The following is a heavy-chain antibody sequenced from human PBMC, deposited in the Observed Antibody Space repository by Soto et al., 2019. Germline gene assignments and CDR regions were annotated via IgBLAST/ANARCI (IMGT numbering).Heavy chain of an antibody. CDR3: ARIAMPARPRWYNWFDP. D-gene: IGHD2-2*01. V-gene: IGHV1-8*02. J-gene: IGHJ5*02. CDR2: MNPNSGET. CDR1: GYTFNDYE. Sequence: QEQLVQSAAEVKKPGASVKVSCMTSGYTFNDYEINWVRQATGQGLEWIGWMNPNSGETDYAQRFKGRVTMTTSTSLSTAYLELSSLTSDDTAVYYCARIAMPARPRWYNWFDPWGQGTLVTVSS.